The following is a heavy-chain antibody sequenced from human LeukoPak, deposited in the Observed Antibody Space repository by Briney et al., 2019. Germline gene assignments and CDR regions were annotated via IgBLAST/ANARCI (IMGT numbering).Heavy chain of an antibody. CDR3: ARLTGYDWESSFDY. V-gene: IGHV4-34*01. D-gene: IGHD5-12*01. CDR2: INHSGST. CDR1: GGSFSGYY. J-gene: IGHJ4*02. Sequence: SETLSLTCAVYGGSFSGYYWSWIRQPPGKGLEWIGEINHSGSTNYNPSLKSRVTISVDTSKNQFSLKLSSVTAADTAVYFCARLTGYDWESSFDYWGQGTLVTVSS.